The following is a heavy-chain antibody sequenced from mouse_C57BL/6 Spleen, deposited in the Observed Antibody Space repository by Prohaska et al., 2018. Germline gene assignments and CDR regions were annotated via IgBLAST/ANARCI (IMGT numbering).Heavy chain of an antibody. CDR3: AISDYGSRPYLDV. V-gene: IGHV1-80*01. CDR1: GYAFSSYW. CDR2: IYPGDGDT. Sequence: QVQLQQSGAELVKPGASVKISCKASGYAFSSYWMNWVKQRTGKGIEWSGQIYPGDGDTNYNVKFKGKASLTADNSSRTAYMQLSSLTSQDSAVYFCAISDYGSRPYLDVWGQGTTVTVSS. J-gene: IGHJ1*01. D-gene: IGHD1-1*01.